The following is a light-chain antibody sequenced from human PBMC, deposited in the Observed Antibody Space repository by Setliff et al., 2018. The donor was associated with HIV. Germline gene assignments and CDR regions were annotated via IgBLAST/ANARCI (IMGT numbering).Light chain of an antibody. CDR3: CSYAGSRTFYV. V-gene: IGLV2-23*02. CDR2: EVT. CDR1: SSDVGAYNL. Sequence: QSALAQPASVSGSPEQSVTISCTGTSSDVGAYNLVSWYQQHPGKAPKLMVYEVTKRPSGISNRFSGSKSGNTASLTISGLQAEDEADYYCCSYAGSRTFYVFGTGTKVTVL. J-gene: IGLJ1*01.